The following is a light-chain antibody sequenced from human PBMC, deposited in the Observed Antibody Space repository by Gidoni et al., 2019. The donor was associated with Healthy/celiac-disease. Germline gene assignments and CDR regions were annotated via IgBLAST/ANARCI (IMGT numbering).Light chain of an antibody. CDR2: EGS. J-gene: IGLJ1*01. V-gene: IGLV2-23*03. Sequence: QSALTQPASVSGSPGQSITISCTGTSSDVGSYNLVPWYQQHPGKAPKLMIYEGSKRPSGVSNRFSGSKSGNTASLTISGLQAEDEADYYCCSYAGSSIFFGTGTKVTVL. CDR1: SSDVGSYNL. CDR3: CSYAGSSIF.